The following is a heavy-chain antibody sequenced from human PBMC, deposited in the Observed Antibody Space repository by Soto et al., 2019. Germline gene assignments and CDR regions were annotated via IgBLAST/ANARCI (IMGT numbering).Heavy chain of an antibody. CDR3: AKGILVKPPGTRAFDI. V-gene: IGHV3-23*01. CDR1: GFTFSSSA. Sequence: EVQLLESGGGLVQPGESLRLSCAASGFTFSSSAMSWVRQAPGKGLEWVSTLGGSGGTYYADSVKGRFTISRDNSNNALYLQMHSLRAGDTSVYYCAKGILVKPPGTRAFDIWGQGTMVIVSS. CDR2: LGGSGGT. J-gene: IGHJ3*02. D-gene: IGHD6-13*01.